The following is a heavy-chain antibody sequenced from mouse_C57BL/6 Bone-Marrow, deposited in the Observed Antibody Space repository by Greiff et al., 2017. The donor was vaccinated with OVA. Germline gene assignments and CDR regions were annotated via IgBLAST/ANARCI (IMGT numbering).Heavy chain of an antibody. CDR3: AIITTVVAKYFDV. CDR2: LHPSDSDT. D-gene: IGHD1-1*01. Sequence: QVQLQQPGAELVKPGASVKVSCKASGYTFTSYWMHWVKQRPGQGLEWIGRLHPSDSDTNYNQKFKGKATLTVDKSSSTAYMQLSSLTSEDSAVYYCAIITTVVAKYFDVWGTGTTVTVSS. J-gene: IGHJ1*03. V-gene: IGHV1-74*01. CDR1: GYTFTSYW.